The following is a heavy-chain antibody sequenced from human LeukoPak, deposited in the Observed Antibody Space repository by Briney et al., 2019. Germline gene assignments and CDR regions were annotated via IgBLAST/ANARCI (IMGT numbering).Heavy chain of an antibody. CDR3: ARPQGQYQLLGPFDY. J-gene: IGHJ4*02. D-gene: IGHD2-2*01. Sequence: GESLKISCKGSGYSFTSYWIGWVRQMPGKGLEWMGIIYPGDSDTRYSPSFQGQVTISADKSISTAYLQWSSLTASDTAIYYCARPQGQYQLLGPFDYWGQGTLVTVST. V-gene: IGHV5-51*01. CDR1: GYSFTSYW. CDR2: IYPGDSDT.